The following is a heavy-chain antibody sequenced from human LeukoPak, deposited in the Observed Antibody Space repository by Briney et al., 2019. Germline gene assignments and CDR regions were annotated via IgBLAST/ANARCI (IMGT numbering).Heavy chain of an antibody. V-gene: IGHV4-4*09. CDR1: GVSINSHY. CDR2: IYGSGRT. Sequence: SETLSLTCTVSGVSINSHYLNWIRQPPGKGLEWIGYIYGSGRTNYNPSLKSRVTMSVDTSKSQFSLRLSSVTAADTAVNYCGVSPNQDFIDFWGQGPPVTVS. J-gene: IGHJ4*01. CDR3: GVSPNQDFIDF.